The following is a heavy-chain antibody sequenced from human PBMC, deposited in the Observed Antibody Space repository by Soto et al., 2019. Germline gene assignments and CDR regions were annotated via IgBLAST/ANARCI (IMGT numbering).Heavy chain of an antibody. D-gene: IGHD5-12*01. CDR1: GYTFTIYG. J-gene: IGHJ6*02. Sequence: QVQLVQSGGEVKKPGASVKVSCKASGYTFTIYGINWVRQAPGQGLEWMGWISPDNGNTNYAQKLQGRVTMTTDPSTSTAYMELRSLRSDDTAVYYCARALGYSGYAGMDVWCQGTTVTVSS. CDR3: ARALGYSGYAGMDV. V-gene: IGHV1-18*01. CDR2: ISPDNGNT.